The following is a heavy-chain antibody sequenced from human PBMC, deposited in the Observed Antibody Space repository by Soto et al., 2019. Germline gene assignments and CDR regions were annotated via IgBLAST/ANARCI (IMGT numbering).Heavy chain of an antibody. CDR3: AKDLSPVAYYYYGMDV. CDR1: GFTFSSYG. V-gene: IGHV3-30*18. Sequence: PRLSCAASGFTFSSYGMHWVRQAPGKGLEWVAVISYDGSNKYYADSVKGRFTISRDNSKNTLYLQMNSLRAEDTAVYYCAKDLSPVAYYYYGMDVWGQGTTVTVSS. J-gene: IGHJ6*02. D-gene: IGHD5-12*01. CDR2: ISYDGSNK.